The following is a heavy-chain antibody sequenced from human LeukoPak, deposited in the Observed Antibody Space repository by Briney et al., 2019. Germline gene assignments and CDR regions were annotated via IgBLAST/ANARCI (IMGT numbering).Heavy chain of an antibody. J-gene: IGHJ4*02. D-gene: IGHD3/OR15-3a*01. CDR1: GFPFSTYG. CDR3: GRVSSDFWTGYSFDY. Sequence: PGGSLRLSCAASGFPFSTYGMGWVRQAPGKGLEWVSAISGSGDNTYYADSVKGRFTISRDEFKTTLYLQMNSLRAEDTAVYCCGRVSSDFWTGYSFDYWGQGTLVTVSS. V-gene: IGHV3-23*01. CDR2: ISGSGDNT.